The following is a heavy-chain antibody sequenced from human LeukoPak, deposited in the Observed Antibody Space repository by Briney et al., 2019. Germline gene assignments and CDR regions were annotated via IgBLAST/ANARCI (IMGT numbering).Heavy chain of an antibody. CDR3: ARSSLRVWFSSFGGSDAPDFDY. J-gene: IGHJ4*02. D-gene: IGHD2-21*01. V-gene: IGHV3-7*01. CDR1: GFTFGKYW. CDR2: IKLDGSEK. Sequence: PGGSLRLSCVASGFTFGKYWMSWVRQAPGKGLEWVANIKLDGSEKNYVDSVKGRFTISRDNSKNTLYLQMNSLRAEDTAVYYCARSSLRVWFSSFGGSDAPDFDYWGQGTLVTVSS.